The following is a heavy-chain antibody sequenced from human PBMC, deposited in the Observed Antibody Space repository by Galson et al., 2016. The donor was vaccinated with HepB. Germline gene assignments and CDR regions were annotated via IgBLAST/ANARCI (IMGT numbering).Heavy chain of an antibody. Sequence: SLRLSCAASGFNLADYGMHWVRQAPGKGLEWVSVISFNGTNKYYADSVRGRFTISRDLSKTTLYLDMNSLRPDDTAFYYCARGGYYYDSSGYYFLKSWGQGTLVTVSS. CDR3: ARGGYYYDSSGYYFLKS. J-gene: IGHJ5*02. V-gene: IGHV3-30*03. CDR2: ISFNGTNK. D-gene: IGHD3-22*01. CDR1: GFNLADYG.